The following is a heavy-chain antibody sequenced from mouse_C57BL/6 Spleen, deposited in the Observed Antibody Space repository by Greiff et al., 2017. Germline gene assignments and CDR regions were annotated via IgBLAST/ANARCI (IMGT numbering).Heavy chain of an antibody. CDR1: GYTFTDYE. CDR2: IDPETGGT. CDR3: TRLYGNFGY. V-gene: IGHV1-15*01. D-gene: IGHD1-1*01. Sequence: QVQLKESGAELVRPGASVTLSCKASGYTFTDYEMHWVKQTPVHGLEWIGAIDPETGGTAYNQKFKGKAILTADKSSRPAYMGLRSLTSGDSAVYYCTRLYGNFGYWGQGTTLTVSS. J-gene: IGHJ2*01.